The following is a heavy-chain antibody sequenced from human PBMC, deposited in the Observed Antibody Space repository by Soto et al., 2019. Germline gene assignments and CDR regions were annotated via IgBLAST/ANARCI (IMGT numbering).Heavy chain of an antibody. CDR1: GFTFSSYS. J-gene: IGHJ6*02. D-gene: IGHD6-13*01. V-gene: IGHV3-21*01. CDR2: ISSSSSYI. Sequence: EVQLVESGGGLVKPGGSLRLSCAACGFTFSSYSMNWVRQAPGKGLEWVSSISSSSSYIYYADSVKGRFTISRDNAKNSLYLQMNSLRAEDTAVYYCARGRGAAGTDSVQYYGMDVWGQGTTVTVSS. CDR3: ARGRGAAGTDSVQYYGMDV.